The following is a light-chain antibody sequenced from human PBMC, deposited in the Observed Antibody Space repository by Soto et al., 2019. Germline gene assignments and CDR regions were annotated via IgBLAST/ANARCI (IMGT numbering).Light chain of an antibody. CDR2: EVN. J-gene: IGLJ1*01. CDR1: RSDVGAYNY. V-gene: IGLV2-14*01. CDR3: SSYTGSDTLYV. Sequence: QSALTQPASVSGSPGQSITISCTGTRSDVGAYNYVSWYQRHPGKAPKLLIYEVNSRPSGVSNRFSGSKSGNTASLTISGLQPEDEADYYCSSYTGSDTLYVFGSGTKLTVL.